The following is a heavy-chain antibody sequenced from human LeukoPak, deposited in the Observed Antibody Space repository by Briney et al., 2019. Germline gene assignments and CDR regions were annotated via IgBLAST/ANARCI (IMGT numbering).Heavy chain of an antibody. CDR1: GFTFSSSA. CDR3: AKGPYSSSWDYFDY. CDR2: ISGSGGGT. D-gene: IGHD6-13*01. J-gene: IGHJ4*02. V-gene: IGHV3-23*01. Sequence: GGSLRLSCAVSGFTFSSSAMSWVRQAPGQGLEWISGISGSGGGTYYADSVKGRFTISRDTSKSTLYLQMNSLRAEDTAVYYCAKGPYSSSWDYFDYWGQGTLVTVSS.